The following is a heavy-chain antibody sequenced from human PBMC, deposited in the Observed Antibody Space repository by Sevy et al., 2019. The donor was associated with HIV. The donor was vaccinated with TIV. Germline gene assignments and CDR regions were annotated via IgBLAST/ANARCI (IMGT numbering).Heavy chain of an antibody. J-gene: IGHJ3*02. D-gene: IGHD3-22*01. Sequence: GESLKISCAASGFIVSSNYMSWVRQAPGKGLEWVSIIFSGGGTYYADSVQGRFTISRDNSKNMVYLQMNSLRAEDTAVFYCARGATFYSDSSGRVLSVLGAFDIWGRGTMVTVSS. CDR3: ARGATFYSDSSGRVLSVLGAFDI. CDR1: GFIVSSNY. CDR2: IFSGGGT. V-gene: IGHV3-53*01.